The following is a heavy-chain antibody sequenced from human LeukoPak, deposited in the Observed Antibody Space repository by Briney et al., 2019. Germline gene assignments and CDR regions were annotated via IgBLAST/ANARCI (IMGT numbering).Heavy chain of an antibody. CDR2: IWYDGSNK. D-gene: IGHD3-16*01. Sequence: GGSLRLSCAASGFTFSDYAMSWVRLAPGKGLEWVAVIWYDGSNKYYADSVKGRFTISRDNSKNTLYLQMNSLRAEDTAVYYCARDQGGSGWGQGTLVTVSS. CDR1: GFTFSDYA. CDR3: ARDQGGSG. V-gene: IGHV3-33*08. J-gene: IGHJ4*02.